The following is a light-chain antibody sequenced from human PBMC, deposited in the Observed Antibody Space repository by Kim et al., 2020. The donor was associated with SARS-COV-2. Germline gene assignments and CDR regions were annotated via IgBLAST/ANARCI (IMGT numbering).Light chain of an antibody. CDR2: GEN. J-gene: IGLJ3*02. CDR3: NTPGSSGDQQWV. Sequence: RTVRMTCRGDNLRTYYAGCYQQKSRQAPALLFYGENRRPSWIPDGFCGSSSGDTAALIITARLAADDADYYFNTPGSSGDQQWVFGGGTQLTVL. V-gene: IGLV3-19*01. CDR1: NLRTYY.